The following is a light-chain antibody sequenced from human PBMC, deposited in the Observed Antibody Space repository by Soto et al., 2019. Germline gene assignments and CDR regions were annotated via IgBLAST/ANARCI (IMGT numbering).Light chain of an antibody. CDR3: HQYYSTPWT. CDR1: QSVLYSSNNKNY. J-gene: IGKJ1*01. V-gene: IGKV4-1*01. Sequence: DIVMTQSPDSLAVSLGERATINCKSSQSVLYSSNNKNYIAWYQQKPGQPPKLLLYWASTRESGVPDRFSGSGSGTDFTLTISSLQAEDVAVYYCHQYYSTPWTFGQGTKVEIK. CDR2: WAS.